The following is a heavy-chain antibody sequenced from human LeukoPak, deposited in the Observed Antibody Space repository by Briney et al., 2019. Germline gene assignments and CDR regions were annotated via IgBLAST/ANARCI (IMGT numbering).Heavy chain of an antibody. CDR3: ARHMVRGVITTPFDY. J-gene: IGHJ4*02. D-gene: IGHD3-10*01. CDR1: GGSISSYY. Sequence: PSETLSLTCTVSGGSISSYYWSWIRQPAGKGLEWIGRIYTSGSTNYNPSLKSRATMSVDTSKNQFSLKLSSVTAADTAVYYCARHMVRGVITTPFDYWGQGTLVTVSS. CDR2: IYTSGST. V-gene: IGHV4-4*07.